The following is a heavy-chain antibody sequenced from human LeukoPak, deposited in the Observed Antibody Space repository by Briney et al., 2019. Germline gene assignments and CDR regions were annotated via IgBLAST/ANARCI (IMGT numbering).Heavy chain of an antibody. V-gene: IGHV1-46*01. CDR3: ASTNWGYFDY. Sequence: ASVKVSCKASGYTFTGYYVHWVRQAPGQGLEWMGIINPSGGSTSYAQKFQGRVTMTRDMSTSTVYMELSSLRSEDTAVYYCASTNWGYFDYWGQGTLVTVSS. D-gene: IGHD7-27*01. CDR2: INPSGGST. CDR1: GYTFTGYY. J-gene: IGHJ4*02.